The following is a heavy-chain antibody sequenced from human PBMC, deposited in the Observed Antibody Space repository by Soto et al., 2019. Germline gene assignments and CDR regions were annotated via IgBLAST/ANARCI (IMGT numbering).Heavy chain of an antibody. CDR1: GFTFSSYA. V-gene: IGHV3-30-3*01. Sequence: GSLRLSCAASGFTFSSYAMHWVRQAPGKGLEWVAVISYDGSNKYYADSVKGRFTISRDNSKNTLYLQMNSLRAEDTAVYYCARDPLNYYDSSPNDAFDIWGQGTMVTVSS. CDR3: ARDPLNYYDSSPNDAFDI. CDR2: ISYDGSNK. J-gene: IGHJ3*02. D-gene: IGHD3-22*01.